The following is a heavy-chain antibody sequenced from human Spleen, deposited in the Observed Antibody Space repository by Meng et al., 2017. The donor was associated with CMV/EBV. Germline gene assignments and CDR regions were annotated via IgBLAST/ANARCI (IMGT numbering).Heavy chain of an antibody. CDR1: GYTFTGYY. CDR3: ARELEQQFSCMDV. Sequence: ASVKVSCKASGYTFTGYYIHWVRQAPGQGLEWMGWINPNSGGTNYALKFQGRVTMTRDTSINTAYMDLSRLRSDDTAVYYCARELEQQFSCMDVWGQGTTVTVSS. D-gene: IGHD6-13*01. J-gene: IGHJ6*02. V-gene: IGHV1-2*02. CDR2: INPNSGGT.